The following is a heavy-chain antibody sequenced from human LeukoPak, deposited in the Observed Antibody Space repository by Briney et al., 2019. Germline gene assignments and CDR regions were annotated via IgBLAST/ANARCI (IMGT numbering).Heavy chain of an antibody. J-gene: IGHJ3*02. V-gene: IGHV1-46*01. CDR1: GYTFTSYY. D-gene: IGHD3-10*01. CDR2: INPSGGST. CDR3: ARPLGSGSYYKIEWAFDI. Sequence: ASVKVSCKASGYTFTSYYMHWVRQAPGQGLEWMGIINPSGGSTSYAQKFQGRVTMTRDMSTSTVYMELSSLRSEDTAVYYCARPLGSGSYYKIEWAFDIWGQGTMVTVSS.